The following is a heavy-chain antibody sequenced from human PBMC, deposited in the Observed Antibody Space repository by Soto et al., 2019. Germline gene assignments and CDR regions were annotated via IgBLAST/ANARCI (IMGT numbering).Heavy chain of an antibody. CDR3: ASGIAVAGTRFDP. V-gene: IGHV4-39*01. D-gene: IGHD6-19*01. CDR1: GGSISSSSYY. CDR2: IYYSGST. Sequence: PSETLSRTCTASGGSISSSSYYWCWIRQPPGKGLEWIGCIYYSGSTYYNPSLKSRVTISVDTSNNQFSLKLSSVTAADTAVYYCASGIAVAGTRFDPWGQGTLVTVSS. J-gene: IGHJ5*02.